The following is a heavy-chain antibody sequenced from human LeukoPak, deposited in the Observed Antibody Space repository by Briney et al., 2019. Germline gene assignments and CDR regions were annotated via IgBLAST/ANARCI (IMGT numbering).Heavy chain of an antibody. Sequence: GESLKISCKGSGYSFTSYWIGWVRQMPGKGLEWLGIIYPGDSDTRYSPSFQGQVTISADKSISTPYLQWSSLKASDTAMYYCARQGDYDSSCYYPNWFDPWGQGTLVTVSS. J-gene: IGHJ5*02. CDR3: ARQGDYDSSCYYPNWFDP. CDR2: IYPGDSDT. V-gene: IGHV5-51*01. D-gene: IGHD3-22*01. CDR1: GYSFTSYW.